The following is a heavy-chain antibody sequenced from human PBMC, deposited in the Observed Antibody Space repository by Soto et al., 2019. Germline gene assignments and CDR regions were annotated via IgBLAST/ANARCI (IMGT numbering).Heavy chain of an antibody. V-gene: IGHV3-23*01. J-gene: IGHJ6*02. D-gene: IGHD1-1*01. CDR3: AKQQGPGTPYYYAMDV. CDR2: IRSSGDRT. Sequence: PGGSLRLSCAASGFTFSSYAMSWVRQAPGKGLEWVSVIRSSGDRTYYADSVKGQFTISRDNSKNTLYMQMNSLRAEDTAVYYCAKQQGPGTPYYYAMDVRGQGTTVTVSS. CDR1: GFTFSSYA.